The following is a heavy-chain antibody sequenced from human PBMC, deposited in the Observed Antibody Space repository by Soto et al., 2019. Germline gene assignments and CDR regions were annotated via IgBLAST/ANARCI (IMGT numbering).Heavy chain of an antibody. CDR2: IYYSGST. CDR1: GGSISSSNYY. D-gene: IGHD3-22*01. Sequence: TSETLSLTCSVSGGSISSSNYYWGWIRQPPGKGLEWIGTIYYSGSTYYNPSLKSRVTISVDTSKNQFSLNLSSVTAADTAVYYCARTITMIVTESAFDMWGQGTKVTVSS. V-gene: IGHV4-39*01. CDR3: ARTITMIVTESAFDM. J-gene: IGHJ3*02.